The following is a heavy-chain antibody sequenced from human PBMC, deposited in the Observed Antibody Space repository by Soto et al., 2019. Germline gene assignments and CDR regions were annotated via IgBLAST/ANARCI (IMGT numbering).Heavy chain of an antibody. J-gene: IGHJ4*02. Sequence: ASVKVSCKASGYTFTGHYIHWVREAPEQGPEWMGEIGPESGATRYAQKFQGRVTMTRDMSITTVYMELNNLSPDDTAVYYCGRGRSGQIVVFYWGQGTPVTVSS. V-gene: IGHV1-2*02. CDR1: GYTFTGHY. CDR3: GRGRSGQIVVFY. D-gene: IGHD5-12*01. CDR2: IGPESGAT.